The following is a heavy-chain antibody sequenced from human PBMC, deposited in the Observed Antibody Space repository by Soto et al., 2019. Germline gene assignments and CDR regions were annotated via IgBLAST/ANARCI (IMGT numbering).Heavy chain of an antibody. J-gene: IGHJ6*02. D-gene: IGHD6-19*01. CDR2: ISAYNGNT. Sequence: GASVKVSCKASGYTFTSYGISWVRQAPGQGLEWMGWISAYNGNTNYAQKLQGRVTMTTDTSTSTAYMELRSLRSDDTAVYYCGRSGWYPFDYSYYGMDVWGQGTTVTVSS. CDR1: GYTFTSYG. V-gene: IGHV1-18*04. CDR3: GRSGWYPFDYSYYGMDV.